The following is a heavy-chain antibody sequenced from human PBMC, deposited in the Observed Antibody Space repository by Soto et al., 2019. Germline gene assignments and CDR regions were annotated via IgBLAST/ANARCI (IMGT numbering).Heavy chain of an antibody. V-gene: IGHV3-30*18. J-gene: IGHJ6*02. CDR1: GFTFSSYG. CDR3: AKAITRYYYDSSGYLLHGMDV. CDR2: ISYDGSNK. D-gene: IGHD3-22*01. Sequence: GGSLRLSCAASGFTFSSYGMHWVRQAPGKGLEWVAVISYDGSNKYYADSVKGRFTISRDNSKNTLYLQMNSLRAEDTAVYYCAKAITRYYYDSSGYLLHGMDVWGQGTTVTVSS.